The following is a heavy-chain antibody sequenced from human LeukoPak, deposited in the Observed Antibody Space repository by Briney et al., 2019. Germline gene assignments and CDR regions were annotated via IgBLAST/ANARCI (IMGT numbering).Heavy chain of an antibody. D-gene: IGHD3-22*01. CDR2: ISWDGGST. Sequence: PGGSLRLSCAASGFTFDDYTMHWVRQAPGKGLEWVSLISWDGGSTYYADSVKGRFTISRDNSKNSLYLQMNSLRTEDTALYYCAKDRYYDGSGYYDYWGQGTLVTVSS. CDR3: AKDRYYDGSGYYDY. J-gene: IGHJ4*02. V-gene: IGHV3-43*01. CDR1: GFTFDDYT.